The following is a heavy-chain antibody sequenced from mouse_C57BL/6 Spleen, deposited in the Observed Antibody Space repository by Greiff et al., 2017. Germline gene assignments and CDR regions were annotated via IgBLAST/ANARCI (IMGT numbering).Heavy chain of an antibody. D-gene: IGHD1-1*01. Sequence: EVKLVESGGGLVQPGGSMKLSCVASGFTFSNYWMNWVRQSPEKGLEWVAQIRLKSDNYATHYAESVKGRFTISRDDSKSSVYLQMNNLRAEDTGIYYCTGDGKRYWYFDVWGTGTTVTVSS. V-gene: IGHV6-3*01. CDR1: GFTFSNYW. J-gene: IGHJ1*03. CDR2: IRLKSDNYAT. CDR3: TGDGKRYWYFDV.